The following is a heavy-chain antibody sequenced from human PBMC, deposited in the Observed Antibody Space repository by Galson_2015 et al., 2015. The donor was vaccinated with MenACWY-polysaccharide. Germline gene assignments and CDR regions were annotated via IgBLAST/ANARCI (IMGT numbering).Heavy chain of an antibody. D-gene: IGHD3-22*01. V-gene: IGHV4-59*01. CDR1: GGSIRCYY. Sequence: LSLTCTVSGGSIRCYYWRWIRQPPGTGLAWIGHIYYSGSTNYNPSLKSRVPISVDTSKNQFPLKLSSVTAADTAVYYCARDNYYDSSFALDIWGKGTMVTVSS. J-gene: IGHJ3*02. CDR2: IYYSGST. CDR3: ARDNYYDSSFALDI.